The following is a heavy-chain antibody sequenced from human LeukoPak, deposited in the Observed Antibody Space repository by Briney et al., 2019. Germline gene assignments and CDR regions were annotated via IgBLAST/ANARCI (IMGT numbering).Heavy chain of an antibody. D-gene: IGHD6-19*01. CDR2: ISGSGGST. CDR1: GFTVSSNY. Sequence: GGSLRLSCAASGFTVSSNYMSWVRQAPGKRLEWVSAISGSGGSTYYADSVKGRFTISRDNSKNTLYLQMNSLRAEDTAVYYCAKGLGIAVAGTDYWGQGTLVTVSS. J-gene: IGHJ4*02. CDR3: AKGLGIAVAGTDY. V-gene: IGHV3-23*01.